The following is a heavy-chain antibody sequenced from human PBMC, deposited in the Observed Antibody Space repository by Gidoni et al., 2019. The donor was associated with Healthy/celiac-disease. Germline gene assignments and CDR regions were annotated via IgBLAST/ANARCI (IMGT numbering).Heavy chain of an antibody. CDR1: GFTFSSYS. CDR2: ISSSSSYI. Sequence: EVQLVVSGGGLVKPGGSLRLSCAASGFTFSSYSMNWVRQAPGKGLEWVSSISSSSSYIYYADSVKGRFTISRDNAKNSLYLQMNSLRAEDTAVYYCARDSQQLVRRVFDYWGQGTLVTVSS. J-gene: IGHJ4*02. V-gene: IGHV3-21*01. D-gene: IGHD6-6*01. CDR3: ARDSQQLVRRVFDY.